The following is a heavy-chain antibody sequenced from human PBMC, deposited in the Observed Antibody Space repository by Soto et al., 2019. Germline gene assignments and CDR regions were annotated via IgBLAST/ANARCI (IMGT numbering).Heavy chain of an antibody. CDR3: AKNSAATIRVGFDY. CDR1: GFTFATYT. Sequence: EVQLLESGGGLVQPGGSLRLSCAASGFTFATYTMSWVRQTPGKGLEWVSAITGSDGRIYYADSVKGRFTISRDNSKNTLYLQMNSLGAEDTAVYYCAKNSAATIRVGFDYWGQGTLVTVSS. CDR2: ITGSDGRI. J-gene: IGHJ4*02. V-gene: IGHV3-23*01. D-gene: IGHD5-12*01.